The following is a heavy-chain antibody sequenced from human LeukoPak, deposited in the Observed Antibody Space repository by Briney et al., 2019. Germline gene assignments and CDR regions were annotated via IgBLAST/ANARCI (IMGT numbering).Heavy chain of an antibody. CDR2: IYYSGST. Sequence: SETLSLTCTVSGYSISSGYYWSWIRQPPGKGLEWIGYIYYSGSTNYNPSLKSRVTISVDTSKNQFSLKLSSVTAADTAVYYCARVVSGYYSFDYWGQGTLVTVSS. D-gene: IGHD3-9*01. V-gene: IGHV4-61*01. CDR1: GYSISSGYY. J-gene: IGHJ4*02. CDR3: ARVVSGYYSFDY.